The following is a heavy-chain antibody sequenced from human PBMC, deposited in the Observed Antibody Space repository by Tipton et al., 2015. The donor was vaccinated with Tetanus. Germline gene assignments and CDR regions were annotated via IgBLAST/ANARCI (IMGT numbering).Heavy chain of an antibody. Sequence: VQLVQSGAEVKKPGESLKISCKGSGYSFTSYWIGWVRQMPGKGLEWMGIIYPGDSDTRYSPSFQGQATISAGKSISTAYLQWSSLKASDTAMYYCARLGSFGSFYSGMDVWGQGTTVTVSS. D-gene: IGHD3-10*01. V-gene: IGHV5-51*03. J-gene: IGHJ6*02. CDR1: GYSFTSYW. CDR2: IYPGDSDT. CDR3: ARLGSFGSFYSGMDV.